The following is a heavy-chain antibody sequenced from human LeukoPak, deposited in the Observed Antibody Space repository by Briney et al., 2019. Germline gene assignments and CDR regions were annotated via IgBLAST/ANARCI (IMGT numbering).Heavy chain of an antibody. V-gene: IGHV1-69*13. CDR1: GGTFSSYA. J-gene: IGHJ6*03. CDR2: IIPIFGTA. D-gene: IGHD6-13*01. CDR3: ARDAIAAAGTQLPYYYYYMDV. Sequence: ASVKVTCKASGGTFSSYAISWVRQAPGQGLEWMGGIIPIFGTANYAQKFQGRVTITADESTSTAYMELSSLRSEDTAVYYCARDAIAAAGTQLPYYYYYMDVWGKGTTVTISS.